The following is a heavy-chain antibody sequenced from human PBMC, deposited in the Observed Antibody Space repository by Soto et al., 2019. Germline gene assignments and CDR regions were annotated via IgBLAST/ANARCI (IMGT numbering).Heavy chain of an antibody. Sequence: ASVKVSCKASGGTFSSYTISWVRQAPGQGLEWMGWMNPNSGNTGYAQKFQGRVTMTRNTSISTAYMELSSLRSEDTAVYYCAREGKGLSPDYWGQGTLVTVSS. CDR3: AREGKGLSPDY. D-gene: IGHD3-16*02. V-gene: IGHV1-8*02. J-gene: IGHJ4*02. CDR1: GGTFSSYT. CDR2: MNPNSGNT.